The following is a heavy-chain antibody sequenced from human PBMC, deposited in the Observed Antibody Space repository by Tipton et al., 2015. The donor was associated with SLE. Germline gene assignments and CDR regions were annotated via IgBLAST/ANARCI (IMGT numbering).Heavy chain of an antibody. CDR3: AKGRGSYSSSDY. Sequence: SLRLSCAASGFTFSSYWMSWVRQAPGKGLEWVANIKQDGSEKYYVDSVKGRFTISRDNAKNSLYLQMNSLRAEDTAVYYCAKGRGSYSSSDYWGQGTLVTVSS. CDR2: IKQDGSEK. D-gene: IGHD6-13*01. V-gene: IGHV3-7*01. CDR1: GFTFSSYW. J-gene: IGHJ4*02.